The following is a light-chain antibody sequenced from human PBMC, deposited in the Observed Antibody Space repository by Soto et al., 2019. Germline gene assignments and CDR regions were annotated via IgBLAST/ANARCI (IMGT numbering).Light chain of an antibody. CDR3: EQSYSTRWT. Sequence: DIQMTQSPSSLSASVGDRVTITCRASQSISNYLNWYQQKPGKAPKLLIYGASSLQSGFPSRFSGSGSGTDFTLTISSLQPEDFATYYCEQSYSTRWTFGQGTKVEIK. CDR2: GAS. J-gene: IGKJ1*01. CDR1: QSISNY. V-gene: IGKV1-39*01.